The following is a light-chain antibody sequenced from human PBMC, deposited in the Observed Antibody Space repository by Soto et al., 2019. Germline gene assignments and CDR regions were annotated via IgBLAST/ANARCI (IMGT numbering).Light chain of an antibody. J-gene: IGKJ1*01. CDR2: GTS. CDR3: QQYNSYPTWT. V-gene: IGKV3-20*01. Sequence: EIVLTQSPGTLALSPGERATLSCRASQSVSSSFLAWYQQKLGQAPRLLIYGTSSRATGIPDRFSGSGSGTDFTLTITTLEPEDFATYYCQQYNSYPTWTFGQGTKVEIK. CDR1: QSVSSSF.